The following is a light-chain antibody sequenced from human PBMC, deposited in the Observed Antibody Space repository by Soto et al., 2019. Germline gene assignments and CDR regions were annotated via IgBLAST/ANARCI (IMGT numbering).Light chain of an antibody. Sequence: EIVLTQSPGTLSLSPGERATLSSRASQSVRSNYLAWYQQKPGQAPRLLIYGASSRATGIPDRFSGSGSGTDFTLTISRLEPEDFAVYYCHHYGSSAYTFGQGTTLEIK. CDR3: HHYGSSAYT. V-gene: IGKV3-20*01. CDR1: QSVRSNY. CDR2: GAS. J-gene: IGKJ2*01.